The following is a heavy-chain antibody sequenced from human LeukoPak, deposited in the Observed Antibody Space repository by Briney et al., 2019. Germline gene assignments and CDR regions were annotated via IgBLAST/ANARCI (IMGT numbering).Heavy chain of an antibody. CDR1: GFTFSSYG. Sequence: PGGSLRLSCAASGFTFSSYGMHWVRQAPGKGLEGVAFIWYDGSNKYYADSVKGRFTISRDNSKNTLYLQMNSLRAEDTAVYYCAKDLLSRIAAAGRGDWFDPWGQGTLVTVSS. D-gene: IGHD6-13*01. J-gene: IGHJ5*02. CDR2: IWYDGSNK. V-gene: IGHV3-30*02. CDR3: AKDLLSRIAAAGRGDWFDP.